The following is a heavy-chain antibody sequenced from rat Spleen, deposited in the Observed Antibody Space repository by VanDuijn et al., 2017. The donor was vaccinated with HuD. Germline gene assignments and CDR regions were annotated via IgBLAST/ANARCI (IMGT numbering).Heavy chain of an antibody. CDR2: ISFDGSRT. J-gene: IGHJ2*01. CDR3: ASHRYKRTVAAVDY. D-gene: IGHD1-8*01. Sequence: EVQLVESGGGLVQPGRSMKLSCAASGFTFSNYDMAWVRQAPPKGLEWVASISFDGSRTFFRDSVKGRFTISRDNAQNTLYLQMDSLRSEDTATDYCASHRYKRTVAAVDYWGQGVMVTVSS. V-gene: IGHV5-25*01. CDR1: GFTFSNYD.